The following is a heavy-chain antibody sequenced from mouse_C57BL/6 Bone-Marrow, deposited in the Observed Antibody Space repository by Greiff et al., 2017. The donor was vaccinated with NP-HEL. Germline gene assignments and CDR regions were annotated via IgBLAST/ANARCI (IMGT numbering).Heavy chain of an antibody. D-gene: IGHD2-1*01. CDR2: IYPGSGNT. CDR1: GYSFTSYY. Sequence: QVQLQQSGPELVKPGASVKISCKASGYSFTSYYIHWVKQRPGQGLEWIGWIYPGSGNTKYNEKFKGKATLTADTSSSTAYMQLSSLTSEDSAVYYCARPLYCYYAMDYWGQGTSVTVSS. CDR3: ARPLYCYYAMDY. V-gene: IGHV1-66*01. J-gene: IGHJ4*01.